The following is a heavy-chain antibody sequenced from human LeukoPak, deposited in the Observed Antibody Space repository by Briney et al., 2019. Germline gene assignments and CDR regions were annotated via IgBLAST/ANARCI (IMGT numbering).Heavy chain of an antibody. CDR1: GFTFSKYW. D-gene: IGHD6-19*01. J-gene: IGHJ4*02. Sequence: GGSLRLSCAASGFTFSKYWMLWVRQAPGKGLESVSRVNTDGTVTTYADSVKGRFTVSRDNADNTMFLQMNSVRDEDTAVHYCATKQWLAPPPDSWGQGTPVTVSS. CDR2: VNTDGTVT. CDR3: ATKQWLAPPPDS. V-gene: IGHV3-74*01.